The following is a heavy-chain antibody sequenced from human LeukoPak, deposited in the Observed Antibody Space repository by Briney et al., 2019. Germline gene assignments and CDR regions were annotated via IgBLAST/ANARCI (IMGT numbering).Heavy chain of an antibody. J-gene: IGHJ2*01. Sequence: SETLSLTCTVSGGSISSGSYYWSWIRQPAGKGLEWIGRIYTSGSTNYNPSLKSRVTISVDTSKNQFSLKLSSVTAADTAVYYSARLPLRRGEYFDLWGRGTLVTVSS. D-gene: IGHD4-17*01. CDR2: IYTSGST. V-gene: IGHV4-61*02. CDR1: GGSISSGSYY. CDR3: ARLPLRRGEYFDL.